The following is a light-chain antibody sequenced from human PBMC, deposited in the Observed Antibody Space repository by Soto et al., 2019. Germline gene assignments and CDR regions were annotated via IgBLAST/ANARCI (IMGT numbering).Light chain of an antibody. CDR2: DVS. CDR1: SSDDGGYNY. V-gene: IGLV2-11*01. J-gene: IGLJ3*02. Sequence: QSALTQPRSVSGSPGQSVTISCTGTSSDDGGYNYVSWYQQHPGKAPKLMIYDVSKRPSGVPDRFSGSKSGNTASLTISGLQAEDDADYYCCSYAGSYTYLFGGGTKLTVL. CDR3: CSYAGSYTYL.